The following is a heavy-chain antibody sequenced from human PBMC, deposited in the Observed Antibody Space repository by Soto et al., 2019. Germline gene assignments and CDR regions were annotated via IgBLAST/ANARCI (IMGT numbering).Heavy chain of an antibody. V-gene: IGHV3-23*01. CDR2: ISGSGGST. CDR1: GFTFSSYA. J-gene: IGHJ4*02. Sequence: PGGSLRLSCAASGFTFSSYAMSWVRQAPGKGLEWVSAISGSGGSTYYADSVKGRFTISRDNSKNTLYLQMNSLRAEDTAVFYCVKEVYGGNSKPVCFDYWGQGTLVTVSS. CDR3: VKEVYGGNSKPVCFDY. D-gene: IGHD2-21*02.